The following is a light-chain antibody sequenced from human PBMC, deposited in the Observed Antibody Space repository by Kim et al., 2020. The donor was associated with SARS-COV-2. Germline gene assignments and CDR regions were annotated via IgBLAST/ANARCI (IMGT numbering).Light chain of an antibody. J-gene: IGLJ1*01. Sequence: VTIALPGGSSTIGAGDDVHWYQQLPGTAPKLLIYGNSNRPSGVPDRFSGSKSGTSASLAITGLQAEDEADYYCQSYDSSLSGSYVFGTGTKVTVL. CDR3: QSYDSSLSGSYV. CDR2: GNS. CDR1: SSTIGAGDD. V-gene: IGLV1-40*01.